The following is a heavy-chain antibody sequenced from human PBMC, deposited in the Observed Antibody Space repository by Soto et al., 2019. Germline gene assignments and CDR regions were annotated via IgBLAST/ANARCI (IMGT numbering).Heavy chain of an antibody. D-gene: IGHD6-13*01. CDR3: ARGRLSSSWRRNWFDP. J-gene: IGHJ5*02. CDR1: GGSFSGYY. Sequence: SETLSLTCAVYGGSFSGYYWSWIRQPPGKGLEWIGEINHSGSTNYNPSLKSRVTISVDTSKNQFSLKLSSVTAADTAVYYCARGRLSSSWRRNWFDPRGQGTLVTVSS. CDR2: INHSGST. V-gene: IGHV4-34*01.